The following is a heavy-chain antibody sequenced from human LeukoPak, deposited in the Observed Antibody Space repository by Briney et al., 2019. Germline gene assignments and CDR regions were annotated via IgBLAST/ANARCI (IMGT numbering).Heavy chain of an antibody. J-gene: IGHJ4*02. CDR3: ARTDYDFWSGYYPFFDY. CDR1: GYSFTSYW. V-gene: IGHV5-51*01. CDR2: IYPGDSDT. Sequence: GESLKISCKGSGYSFTSYWIAWVRQMPGKGLEWMGIIYPGDSDTRYSPSFQGQVTISADKSISTAYLQWSSLKASDTAMYYCARTDYDFWSGYYPFFDYWGQGTLVTVSS. D-gene: IGHD3-3*01.